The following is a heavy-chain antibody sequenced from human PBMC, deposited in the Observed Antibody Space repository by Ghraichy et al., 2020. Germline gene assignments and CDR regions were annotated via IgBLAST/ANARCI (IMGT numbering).Heavy chain of an antibody. J-gene: IGHJ4*02. CDR1: GFTFDYYC. CDR3: ARVGEGGSYYVY. D-gene: IGHD3-16*01. V-gene: IGHV3-7*01. Sequence: WGSLRLSCAASGFTFDYYCMSWVRQAPGNGPEWVANIKQDGSAKYYVDSVKGRFTVSRDNAKNSLYLQMNSLRVEDTAIYYCARVGEGGSYYVYWGQGTLVTVSS. CDR2: IKQDGSAK.